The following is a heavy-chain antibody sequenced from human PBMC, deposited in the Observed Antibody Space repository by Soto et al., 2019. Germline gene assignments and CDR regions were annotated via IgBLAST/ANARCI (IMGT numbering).Heavy chain of an antibody. CDR1: GGSISSNNW. CDR2: IYHSGNT. Sequence: SETLSLTCAVSGGSISSNNWWSWVRQPPGKGLEWIGEIYHSGNTDYNPSLKSRPTISVDKSKNQFSLKLSSVTAADTAVYYCARSMKDLTVTTVIYYFDSWGQGTLVTVSS. CDR3: ARSMKDLTVTTVIYYFDS. D-gene: IGHD4-17*01. J-gene: IGHJ4*02. V-gene: IGHV4-4*02.